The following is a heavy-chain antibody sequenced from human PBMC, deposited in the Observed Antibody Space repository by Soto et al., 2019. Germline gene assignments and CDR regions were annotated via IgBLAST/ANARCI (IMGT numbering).Heavy chain of an antibody. CDR2: VNPDGSDT. CDR3: SRVAVGSYYFDY. D-gene: IGHD3-10*01. Sequence: EVQLVESGGGLVQPGGSLRLSCAASGFTFSSCWMHWVRQAPGKGLVWVSRVNPDGSDTSYADSVKGRFTISRDNAKNTLYLQMNSLRAEDTAVYYCSRVAVGSYYFDYWGQGTLLTVSS. V-gene: IGHV3-74*01. CDR1: GFTFSSCW. J-gene: IGHJ4*02.